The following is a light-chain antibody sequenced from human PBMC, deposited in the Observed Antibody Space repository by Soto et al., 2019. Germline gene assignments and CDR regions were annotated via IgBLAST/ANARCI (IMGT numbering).Light chain of an antibody. J-gene: IGKJ2*01. CDR2: DAT. Sequence: IQMTQSPSTLSASVGDTVTLTCRASQNIARWLAWYQQKPGKAPRLVIFDATSLQTGVPSRFSASGSGADFTHTIRSLHPDDLATYYCLQYNTSPHTFGQGTKL. CDR1: QNIARW. CDR3: LQYNTSPHT. V-gene: IGKV1-5*01.